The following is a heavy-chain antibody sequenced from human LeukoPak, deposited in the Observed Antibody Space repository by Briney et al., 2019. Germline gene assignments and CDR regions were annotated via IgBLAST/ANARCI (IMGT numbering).Heavy chain of an antibody. CDR2: MNPNSGNT. V-gene: IGHV1-8*01. J-gene: IGHJ6*02. Sequence: ASVKVSSKASGYTFTSYDINWVRQAPGQGLEWMGWMNPNSGNTGYAQKFQGRVTMTRNTSISTAYMELSSLRSEDTTVYYCARPDYSNYYYYGMDVWGQGTTVTVSS. CDR1: GYTFTSYD. CDR3: ARPDYSNYYYYGMDV. D-gene: IGHD4-11*01.